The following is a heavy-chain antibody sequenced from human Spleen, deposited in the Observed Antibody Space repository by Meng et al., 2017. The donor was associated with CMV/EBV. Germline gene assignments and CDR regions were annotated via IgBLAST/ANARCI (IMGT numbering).Heavy chain of an antibody. Sequence: GESLKISCAASGFTFSRYWMSWVRQAPGKGLEWVANIKQDGSEKYYVDSVKGRFTISRDNGKNSLYLQMNSLRAEDTAVYYCARADYNNRGGYYFGMDVWGLGTTVTVSS. CDR1: GFTFSRYW. D-gene: IGHD4-11*01. V-gene: IGHV3-7*03. CDR3: ARADYNNRGGYYFGMDV. J-gene: IGHJ6*02. CDR2: IKQDGSEK.